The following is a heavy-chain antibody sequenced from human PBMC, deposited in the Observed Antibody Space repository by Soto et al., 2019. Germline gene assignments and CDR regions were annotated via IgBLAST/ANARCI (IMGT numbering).Heavy chain of an antibody. CDR3: ARAQYRSLPVVPAAALYYYYGMDV. D-gene: IGHD2-2*01. CDR2: INHSGST. V-gene: IGHV4-34*01. J-gene: IGHJ6*02. CDR1: GGSFSGYY. Sequence: QVQLQQWGAGLLKPSETLSLTCAVYGGSFSGYYWSWIRQPPGKGLEWIGEINHSGSTNYNPSLKSRVTISVDTSKNQFSLKLSSVTAADTAVYYFARAQYRSLPVVPAAALYYYYGMDVWGQGTTVTVSS.